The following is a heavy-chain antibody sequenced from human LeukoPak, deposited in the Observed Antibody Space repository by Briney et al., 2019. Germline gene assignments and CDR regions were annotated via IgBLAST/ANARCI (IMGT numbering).Heavy chain of an antibody. V-gene: IGHV3-11*01. D-gene: IGHD3-9*01. CDR3: ARSSRDILTGYTPDWYFDL. Sequence: GGSLRLSCAASGLTFSDYYMSWIRQAPGKGLDWVSYISRSGDTRDYADSVKGRFTISRDNAKNSLYLQMNSLRAEDTAVYYCARSSRDILTGYTPDWYFDLWGRGTLVTVSS. CDR2: ISRSGDTR. CDR1: GLTFSDYY. J-gene: IGHJ2*01.